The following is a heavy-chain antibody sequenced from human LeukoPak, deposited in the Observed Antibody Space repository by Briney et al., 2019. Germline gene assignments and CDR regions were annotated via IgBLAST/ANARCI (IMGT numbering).Heavy chain of an antibody. CDR2: MSGDGSST. V-gene: IGHV3-74*01. CDR1: GFTFSSYW. J-gene: IGHJ6*03. Sequence: PGGSLRLSCAASGFTFSSYWMHWVRQAPGKGLMWVSRMSGDGSSTNYADSVKGRFTISRDNAKNTLYLQMNSLRAEDTAVYYCARDHLSSGSSPDYYYYYYMDVWGKGTTVTISS. D-gene: IGHD6-19*01. CDR3: ARDHLSSGSSPDYYYYYYMDV.